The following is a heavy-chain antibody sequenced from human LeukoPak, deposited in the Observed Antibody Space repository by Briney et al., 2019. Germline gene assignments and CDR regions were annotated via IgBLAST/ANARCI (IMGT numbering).Heavy chain of an antibody. CDR1: GGTFSSYA. CDR3: ASQISAHSGDNYYGSGSYYRAPPDY. D-gene: IGHD3-10*01. CDR2: IIPILGIA. J-gene: IGHJ4*02. Sequence: ASVKVSCKASGGTFSSYAISWVRQAPGQGLEWMGRIIPILGIANYAQKFQGRVTITADKSTSTAYMELSSLRSEDTAVYYCASQISAHSGDNYYGSGSYYRAPPDYWGQGTLVTVSS. V-gene: IGHV1-69*04.